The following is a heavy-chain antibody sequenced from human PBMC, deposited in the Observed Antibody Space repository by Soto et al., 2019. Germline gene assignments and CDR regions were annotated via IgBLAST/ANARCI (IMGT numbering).Heavy chain of an antibody. V-gene: IGHV3-74*01. J-gene: IGHJ4*02. CDR3: ASNWGIDY. D-gene: IGHD7-27*01. CDR2: INSDGTGA. Sequence: EVQLVESGGGLVQPGGSLRLSCVASGFTFSNSWMQWVRQAPGKGLVWVSRINSDGTGATYADSVKGRFTIYRDNAKNTLYLQMNSLRAEDTAVYYCASNWGIDYWGQGTLVTVSS. CDR1: GFTFSNSW.